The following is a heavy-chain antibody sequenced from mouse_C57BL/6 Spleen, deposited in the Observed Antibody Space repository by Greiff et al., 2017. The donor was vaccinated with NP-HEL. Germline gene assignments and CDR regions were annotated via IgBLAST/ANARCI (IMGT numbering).Heavy chain of an antibody. CDR3: ARKSPYWCFDV. CDR1: GYTFTDYN. D-gene: IGHD1-3*01. V-gene: IGHV1-18*01. J-gene: IGHJ1*03. Sequence: EVQLQQSGPELVKPGASVKIPCKASGYTFTDYNMDWVKQSHGKSLEWIGDINPNNGGTIYNQKFKGKATLTVDKSSSTAYMELRRLTSEDTAVYYCARKSPYWCFDVWGTGTTVTVSS. CDR2: INPNNGGT.